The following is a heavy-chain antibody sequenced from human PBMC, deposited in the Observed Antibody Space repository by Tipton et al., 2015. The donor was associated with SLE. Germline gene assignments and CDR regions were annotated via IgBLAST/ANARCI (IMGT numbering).Heavy chain of an antibody. CDR1: GITFSDAW. D-gene: IGHD1-26*01. V-gene: IGHV3-15*01. CDR3: ATWDSGL. Sequence: SLRLSCAASGITFSDAWMSWMRQAPGKGLEWVGRIISERYGGTTYYAAPVKGRFTISRDDSKNMMYLHMNSLRTEDTAVYYCATWDSGLWGQGTLVTVSS. J-gene: IGHJ4*02. CDR2: IISERYGGTT.